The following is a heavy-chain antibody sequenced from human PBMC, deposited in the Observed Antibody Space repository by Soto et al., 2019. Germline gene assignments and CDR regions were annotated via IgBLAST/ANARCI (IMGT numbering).Heavy chain of an antibody. CDR2: IYYSGST. D-gene: IGHD3-22*01. J-gene: IGHJ5*02. Sequence: SETLSLTCSVSGDSISSSSYYWGWIRQPPGKGLEWIGSIYYSGSTYYNPSLKSRVTISVDTSKNQFSLKLSSVTAADTAVYYCARDHYDSSGYHWFDPWGQGTLVTVSS. CDR3: ARDHYDSSGYHWFDP. V-gene: IGHV4-39*01. CDR1: GDSISSSSYY.